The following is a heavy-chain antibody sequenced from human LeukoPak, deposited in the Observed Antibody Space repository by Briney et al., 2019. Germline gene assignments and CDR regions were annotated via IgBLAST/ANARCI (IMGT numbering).Heavy chain of an antibody. CDR2: IHPSGML. V-gene: IGHV4-31*03. J-gene: IGHJ4*02. Sequence: TSETLSLTCTVSGASLNSDDQCWNWIRQSPGKGLEWIGSIHPSGMLYNNPSLESRVTMSRDTSKNQFSLNLNSVTAADTAVYFCSRGLDSRKLGYWGQGILVTVSS. CDR3: SRGLDSRKLGY. D-gene: IGHD3-22*01. CDR1: GASLNSDDQC.